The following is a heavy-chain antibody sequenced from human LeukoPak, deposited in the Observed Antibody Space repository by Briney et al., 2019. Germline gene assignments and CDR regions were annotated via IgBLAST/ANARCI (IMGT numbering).Heavy chain of an antibody. V-gene: IGHV1-69*04. J-gene: IGHJ4*02. CDR2: IIPILGIA. D-gene: IGHD6-19*01. CDR3: ARDRGSSGEGDFDH. Sequence: ASVKVSCKASGGTFSSYAISWVRQAPGQGLEWMGRIIPILGIANYAQKFQGRVTITADKSTSTAYMELSSLRSEDTAVYYCARDRGSSGEGDFDHWGQGTLVTVSS. CDR1: GGTFSSYA.